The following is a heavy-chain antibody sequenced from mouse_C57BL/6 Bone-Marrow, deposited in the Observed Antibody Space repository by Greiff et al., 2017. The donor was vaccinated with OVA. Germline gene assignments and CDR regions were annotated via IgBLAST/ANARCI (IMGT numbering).Heavy chain of an antibody. Sequence: EVQVVESGGGLVQPGGSLSLSCAASGFTFTDYYMSWVRQPPGKALEWLGFIRNKANGYTTEYSASVKGRFTISRDNSQSILYLQMNALRAEDSATYYCARGYGNLDYWGQGTTLTVSS. V-gene: IGHV7-3*01. J-gene: IGHJ2*01. CDR2: IRNKANGYTT. D-gene: IGHD2-1*01. CDR3: ARGYGNLDY. CDR1: GFTFTDYY.